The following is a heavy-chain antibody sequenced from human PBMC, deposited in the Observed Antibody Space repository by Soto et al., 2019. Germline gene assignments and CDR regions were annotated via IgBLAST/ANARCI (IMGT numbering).Heavy chain of an antibody. CDR2: MYHSGTT. D-gene: IGHD3-16*01. V-gene: IGHV4-38-2*02. CDR3: ARVAFGPIDY. J-gene: IGHJ4*02. Sequence: KTSETLSLTCTVSNYSISSGYYWGWIRQSPGEGLEWIVSMYHSGTTYYNPSLKSRVTISIDTSKNQFSLKLTSVTSADTAVYFCARVAFGPIDYWGQGTLVTVYS. CDR1: NYSISSGYY.